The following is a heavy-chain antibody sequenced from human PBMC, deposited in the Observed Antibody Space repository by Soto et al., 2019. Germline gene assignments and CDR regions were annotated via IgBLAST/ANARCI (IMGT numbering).Heavy chain of an antibody. D-gene: IGHD3-10*01. CDR3: ARRTGFGGHFDY. CDR2: INHRAST. J-gene: IGHJ4*02. V-gene: IGHV4-34*01. CDR1: GGSFSGHS. Sequence: KASETLSLTCAVYGGSFSGHSWSWIRQPPGKGLEWIGEINHRASTNYNPSLKSRVIISVDTSKNQFSLKLSSVTAADTAVYYCARRTGFGGHFDYWGQGTLVTVSS.